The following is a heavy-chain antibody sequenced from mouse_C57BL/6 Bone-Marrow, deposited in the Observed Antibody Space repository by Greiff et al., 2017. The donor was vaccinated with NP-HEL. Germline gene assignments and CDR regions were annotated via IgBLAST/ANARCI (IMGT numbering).Heavy chain of an antibody. D-gene: IGHD1-1*01. CDR3: AIYGSSYWYFDV. J-gene: IGHJ1*03. CDR1: GFSLTSYG. Sequence: QVQLQESGPGLVQPSQSLSITCTVSGFSLTSYGVHWVRQSPGKGLEWLGVIWRGGSTDYTAAVMSRLSLTQDNSKSQVFFKMNSLQADDTAIYYCAIYGSSYWYFDVWGTGTTVTVSS. CDR2: IWRGGST. V-gene: IGHV2-5*01.